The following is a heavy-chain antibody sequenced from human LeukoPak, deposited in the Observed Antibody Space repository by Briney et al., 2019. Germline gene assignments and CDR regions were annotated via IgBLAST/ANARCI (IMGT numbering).Heavy chain of an antibody. CDR3: ASGLVCGDRTSCHDY. CDR1: GYTFTSYG. J-gene: IGHJ4*02. CDR2: ISAYNGNT. Sequence: ASVKVSCKASGYTFTSYGISWVRQAPAQGLEWMGWISAYNGNTNYAQKLQGRVTMTTESSTNTAYMELSTLRSEDTAIYYCASGLVCGDRTSCHDYWGQGTLVTVSS. D-gene: IGHD2-2*01. V-gene: IGHV1-18*01.